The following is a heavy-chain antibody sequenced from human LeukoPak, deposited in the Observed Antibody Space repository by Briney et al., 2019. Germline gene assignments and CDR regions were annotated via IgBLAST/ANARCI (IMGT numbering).Heavy chain of an antibody. CDR1: GFTFSSYG. J-gene: IGHJ5*02. CDR2: IWYDGSNK. CDR3: AREMTSSGWYVDWFDP. V-gene: IGHV3-33*01. D-gene: IGHD6-19*01. Sequence: GGSLRLSCAASGFTFSSYGMHWARQAPGKGLEWVAVIWYDGSNKYYADSVKGRFTISRDNSKNTLYLQMNSLRAEDTAVYYCAREMTSSGWYVDWFDPWGQGTLVTVSS.